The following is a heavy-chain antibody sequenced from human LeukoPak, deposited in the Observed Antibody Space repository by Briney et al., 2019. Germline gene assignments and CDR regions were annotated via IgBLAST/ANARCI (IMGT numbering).Heavy chain of an antibody. CDR3: ARGFYGAGSHFDY. CDR2: IHTSGSN. J-gene: IGHJ4*02. V-gene: IGHV4-4*09. CDR1: GVSISPYY. Sequence: PSETLSLTCAVSGVSISPYYWAWIRQPPGKRLEWIGYIHTSGSNNQYPSLKSRVTISVDKSKNHFSLRLTSVTAADTAVYFCARGFYGAGSHFDYWGQGTLVTVSS. D-gene: IGHD3-10*01.